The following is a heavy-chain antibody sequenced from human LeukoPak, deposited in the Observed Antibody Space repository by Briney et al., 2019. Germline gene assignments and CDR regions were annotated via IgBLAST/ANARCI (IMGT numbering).Heavy chain of an antibody. CDR1: GGSISSSSYY. CDR3: ARERQQWLVPFDY. V-gene: IGHV4-39*07. CDR2: IYYSGST. Sequence: SETLSLTCTVSGGSISSSSYYWGWIRQPPGKGLEWIGSIYYSGSTYYNPSLKSRVTISVDTSKNQFSLKLSSVTAADTAVYYCARERQQWLVPFDYWGQGTLVTVSS. D-gene: IGHD6-19*01. J-gene: IGHJ4*02.